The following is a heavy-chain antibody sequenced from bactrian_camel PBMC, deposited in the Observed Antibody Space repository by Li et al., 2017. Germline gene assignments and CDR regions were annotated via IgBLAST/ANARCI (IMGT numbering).Heavy chain of an antibody. Sequence: HVQLVESGGGSVQAGGSLKLSCAGSGFRHSVCSMGWYRQAPGKERVVVSDILENGTTYYADSVKGRFTISQDQDTVYLQMNSLKPEDTAVYSCAAVRLGLLWDFRDGDWAYWGQGTQVTVS. CDR3: AAVRLGLLWDFRDGDWAY. CDR1: GFRHSVCS. D-gene: IGHD5*01. J-gene: IGHJ4*01. V-gene: IGHV3S53*01. CDR2: ILENGTT.